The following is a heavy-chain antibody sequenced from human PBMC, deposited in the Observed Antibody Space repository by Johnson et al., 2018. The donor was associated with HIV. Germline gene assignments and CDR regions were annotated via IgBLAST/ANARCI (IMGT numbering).Heavy chain of an antibody. D-gene: IGHD1-26*01. CDR1: GFSFSDYG. CDR2: IRYDGSNK. V-gene: IGHV3-30*02. CDR3: AKDQWELSRGAFDI. Sequence: QVQLVESGGGVVQPGRSLRLSCAASGFSFSDYGMHWLRQAPGKGLVWVSFIRYDGSNKYYGDSVMGRFTVSRDNSKNTLYLQMNSLRAEDTAVYYCAKDQWELSRGAFDIWGQGTMVTVSS. J-gene: IGHJ3*02.